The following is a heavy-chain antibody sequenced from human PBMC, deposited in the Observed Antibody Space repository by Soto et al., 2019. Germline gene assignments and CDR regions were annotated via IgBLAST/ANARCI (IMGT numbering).Heavy chain of an antibody. CDR2: ISSSSSTI. J-gene: IGHJ6*02. V-gene: IGHV3-48*02. CDR3: ARDLNGYSGYGMDV. Sequence: GGSLRLSWAASGFTFSSYSMNWVRQAPGKGLEWVSYISSSSSTIYYADSVKGRFTISRDNAKNSLYLQMNSLRDEDTAVYYCARDLNGYSGYGMDVWGQGTTVTVSS. D-gene: IGHD5-12*01. CDR1: GFTFSSYS.